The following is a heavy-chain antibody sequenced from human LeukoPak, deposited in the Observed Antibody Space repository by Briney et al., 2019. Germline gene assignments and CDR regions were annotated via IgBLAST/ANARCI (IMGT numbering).Heavy chain of an antibody. CDR2: FDPEDGET. V-gene: IGHV1-24*01. J-gene: IGHJ4*02. D-gene: IGHD5-18*01. CDR3: TTDIYSYGPPRDY. Sequence: ASVKVSCKVSGYTLTELSMHWVRQAPGKGLEWMGGFDPEDGETLCAQKYQGRATMTEDTSTDTAYMELSSLRSEDTAVYFCTTDIYSYGPPRDYWGQGTLVTVSS. CDR1: GYTLTELS.